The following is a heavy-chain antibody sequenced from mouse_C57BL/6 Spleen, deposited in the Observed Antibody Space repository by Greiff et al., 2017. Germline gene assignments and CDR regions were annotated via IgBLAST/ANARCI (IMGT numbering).Heavy chain of an antibody. V-gene: IGHV14-4*01. CDR2: IDPENGDT. J-gene: IGHJ4*01. Sequence: VQLQQSGAELVRPGASVKLSCTASGFNIKDDYMHWVKQRPEQGLEWIGWIDPENGDTEYASKFQGKATITADTSSNTAYLQLSSLTSEDTAVFYCTTKTACAMGYWGQGTSVTVAS. D-gene: IGHD3-2*01. CDR3: TTKTACAMGY. CDR1: GFNIKDDY.